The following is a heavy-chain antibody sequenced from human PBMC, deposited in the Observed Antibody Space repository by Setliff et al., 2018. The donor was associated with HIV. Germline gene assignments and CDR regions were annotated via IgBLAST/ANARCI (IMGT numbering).Heavy chain of an antibody. CDR2: FYYTGST. J-gene: IGHJ3*02. D-gene: IGHD3-3*01. CDR1: GGSINSRSYS. Sequence: SETLSLTCTVSGGSINSRSYSWGWIRQPPGKGLEWIGSFYYTGSTYYNPSLRSRVTISVDTSKNQFSLKLSSVTAADTAVYYCARSKTFYDFWGGYYTHGAFKIWGLGTMVTVSS. V-gene: IGHV4-39*01. CDR3: ARSKTFYDFWGGYYTHGAFKI.